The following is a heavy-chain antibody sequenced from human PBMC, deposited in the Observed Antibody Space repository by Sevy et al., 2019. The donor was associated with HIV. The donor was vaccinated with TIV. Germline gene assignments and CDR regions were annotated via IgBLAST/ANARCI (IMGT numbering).Heavy chain of an antibody. V-gene: IGHV1-18*01. CDR2: INAFNSDT. CDR3: ARAYCSGGRCYSLAY. CDR1: GYTFTSYR. D-gene: IGHD2-15*01. Sequence: ASVKVSCKASGYTFTSYRIMWVRQGPGQGLEWMGWINAFNSDTNYAQKLQGRVTMTTDTSTSTVYMELRSLRSDDTAVYYCARAYCSGGRCYSLAYWGQGTLVTVSS. J-gene: IGHJ4*02.